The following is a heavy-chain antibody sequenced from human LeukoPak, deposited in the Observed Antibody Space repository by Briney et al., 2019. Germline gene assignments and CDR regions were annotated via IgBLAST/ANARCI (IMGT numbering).Heavy chain of an antibody. J-gene: IGHJ6*02. D-gene: IGHD2-15*01. CDR1: GFTFSSYA. CDR3: ARALRGYCSGGSCYDYYYGMDV. V-gene: IGHV3-23*01. CDR2: ISGSGGST. Sequence: GGSLRLSCAASGFTFSSYAMSWVRQAPGKGLEWVSAISGSGGSTYYADSVKGRFTISRDNSKNTLYLQMNSLRAEDTAVYYCARALRGYCSGGSCYDYYYGMDVWGQGTTVTVSS.